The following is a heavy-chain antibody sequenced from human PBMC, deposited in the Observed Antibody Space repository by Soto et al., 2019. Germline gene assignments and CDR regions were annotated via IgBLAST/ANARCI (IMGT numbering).Heavy chain of an antibody. CDR2: ISYDGSNK. Sequence: GGSLRLSCAASGFTFSNYAMHWVRQAPGKGLEWVAVISYDGSNKYYADSVKGRFTISRDNSKNTLYLQMNSLRAEDTAVYYCAKGDNRNYYYYGMDVWGQGTTVTVSS. CDR3: AKGDNRNYYYYGMDV. J-gene: IGHJ6*02. CDR1: GFTFSNYA. V-gene: IGHV3-30*04. D-gene: IGHD1-20*01.